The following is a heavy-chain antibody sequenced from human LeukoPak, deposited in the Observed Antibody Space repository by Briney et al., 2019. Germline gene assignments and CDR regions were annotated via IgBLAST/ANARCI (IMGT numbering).Heavy chain of an antibody. D-gene: IGHD1-26*01. Sequence: GGSLRLFCAASGFTFSSYAMHWVRQAPGKGLESVTIISYDGTNKYYADSVKGRFTISRDNSKNTLFLEMNSLRAEDTAVYYCGRDGWEIRLATGYWGQGTLVTVSS. CDR2: ISYDGTNK. CDR3: GRDGWEIRLATGY. CDR1: GFTFSSYA. J-gene: IGHJ4*02. V-gene: IGHV3-30*04.